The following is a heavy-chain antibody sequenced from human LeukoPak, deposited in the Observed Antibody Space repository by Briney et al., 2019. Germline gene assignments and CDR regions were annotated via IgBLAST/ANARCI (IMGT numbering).Heavy chain of an antibody. J-gene: IGHJ4*02. CDR2: ISYDGSNK. Sequence: GRSLRLSCAASGFTFSSYGMHWVRQAPGKGLEWVAVISYDGSNKYYADSVKGRFTISRDNSKNTLYLQMNSLRAEDTAVYYCAKVLLASTAVLDYWGQGTLVTVSS. CDR1: GFTFSSYG. V-gene: IGHV3-30*18. D-gene: IGHD4-17*01. CDR3: AKVLLASTAVLDY.